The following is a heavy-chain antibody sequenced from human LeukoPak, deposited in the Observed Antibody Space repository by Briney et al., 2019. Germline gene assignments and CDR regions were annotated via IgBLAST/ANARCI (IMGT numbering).Heavy chain of an antibody. D-gene: IGHD6-13*01. CDR3: AKGKIAAAGPSGDY. Sequence: PGGSLRLSCAASGFTFSSYAMSWVRQAPGKGLEWVSAISGSGGSTYYADSVKGRFTISRDNSKNTLYLQMNSLRAGDTAVYYCAKGKIAAAGPSGDYWGQGTLVTVSS. CDR2: ISGSGGST. CDR1: GFTFSSYA. V-gene: IGHV3-23*01. J-gene: IGHJ4*02.